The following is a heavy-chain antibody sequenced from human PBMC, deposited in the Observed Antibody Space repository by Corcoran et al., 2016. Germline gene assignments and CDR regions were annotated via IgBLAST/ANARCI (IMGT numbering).Heavy chain of an antibody. CDR1: GYTFTSYS. D-gene: IGHD6-19*01. V-gene: IGHV1-18*01. Sequence: QVQLVQSGGEVKKPGASVRVSCKASGYTFTSYSISWVRQAPGQGLEWMGWNSAYDGNTNYAQKFQGRVTMTTDASTTTAYMELRSLTSDDTAMYYGAGSLTHEWLVRFSLAHWCQGTLITVSS. CDR3: AGSLTHEWLVRFSLAH. J-gene: IGHJ4*02. CDR2: NSAYDGNT.